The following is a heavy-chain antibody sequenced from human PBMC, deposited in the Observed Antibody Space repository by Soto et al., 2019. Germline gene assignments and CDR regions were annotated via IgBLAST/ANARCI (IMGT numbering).Heavy chain of an antibody. V-gene: IGHV4-30-4*01. CDR1: GGSISSGDYY. D-gene: IGHD7-27*01. CDR3: ARGASGDKVDY. J-gene: IGHJ4*02. CDR2: IYDGGST. Sequence: QVQLQESGPGLVKPSQTLSLTCTVSGGSISSGDYYWSWIRQSPGRGLEWIGHIYDGGSTYSNPYLRSRVSISVDTAKTQFSVDLSSVTAADTAVYYCARGASGDKVDYWGQGALATVSS.